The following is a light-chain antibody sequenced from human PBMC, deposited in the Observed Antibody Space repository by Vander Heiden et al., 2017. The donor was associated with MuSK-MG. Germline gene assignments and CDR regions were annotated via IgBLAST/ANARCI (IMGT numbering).Light chain of an antibody. CDR3: QQDGSSPLT. CDR1: QSVGSSN. CDR2: GAS. J-gene: IGKJ4*01. Sequence: EIVVTQSPGTLSSSPGERATLSCRTSQSVGSSNLAWYQQRPGQGPRLLIFGASSRATGIPDRFSGSGSGTDFTLTISRLEPEDFAVYYCQQDGSSPLTFGGGTKVEIK. V-gene: IGKV3-20*01.